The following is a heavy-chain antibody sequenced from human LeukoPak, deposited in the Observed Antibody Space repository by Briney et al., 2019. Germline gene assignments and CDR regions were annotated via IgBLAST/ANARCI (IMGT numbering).Heavy chain of an antibody. J-gene: IGHJ4*02. CDR3: ARYYRGGWYYLDY. CDR1: GGSFSGYY. Sequence: PSETLSLTCAVYGGSFSGYYWSWIRQPPGKGLEWIGEINHSGSTNYNPSLKSRVTISVDTSKNQFSLKLSSVTAADTAVYYCARYYRGGWYYLDYWGQGTLVTVPS. V-gene: IGHV4-34*01. CDR2: INHSGST. D-gene: IGHD6-19*01.